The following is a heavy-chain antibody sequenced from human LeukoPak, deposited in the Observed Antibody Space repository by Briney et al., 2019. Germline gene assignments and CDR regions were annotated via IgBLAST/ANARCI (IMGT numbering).Heavy chain of an antibody. Sequence: PGGSLRLSCAASGFTFDDYAMHWVRQAPGKGLEWVSGINWNSDSIGYEGSVKGRFTISRDNAKNSLFLQMNSLRADDMALYYCAKGYSSSGGGFDIWGQGTMVTVSS. CDR1: GFTFDDYA. D-gene: IGHD6-13*01. CDR3: AKGYSSSGGGFDI. CDR2: INWNSDSI. J-gene: IGHJ3*02. V-gene: IGHV3-9*03.